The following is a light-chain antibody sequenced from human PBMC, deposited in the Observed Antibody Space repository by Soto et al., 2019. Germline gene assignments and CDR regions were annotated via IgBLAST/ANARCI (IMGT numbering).Light chain of an antibody. CDR3: QSFDSSMTVWV. J-gene: IGLJ3*02. Sequence: QSVLTQPPSVSGAPGQRVTISCTGSSSNIGAGYDVQWYQQLPGTVPKLLLYASNNRPSGVPDRFSGSKSDTSASLAIPGLQAEDEADYYCQSFDSSMTVWVFGGGTKLTVL. CDR2: ASN. CDR1: SSNIGAGYD. V-gene: IGLV1-40*01.